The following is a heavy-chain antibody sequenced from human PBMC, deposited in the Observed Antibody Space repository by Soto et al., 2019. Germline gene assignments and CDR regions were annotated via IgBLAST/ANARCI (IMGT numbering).Heavy chain of an antibody. CDR1: GGSISSSKW. CDR3: ARSPDSSGYYPRWYYYGMDV. D-gene: IGHD3-22*01. CDR2: IYHSGST. V-gene: IGHV4-4*02. Sequence: ASETLSLTRAVSGGSISSSKWWGWGRQPPGEGLEWIGEIYHSGSTNYNPSLKSRVTISVDKSKNQFSLKLSSVTAADTAVYYCARSPDSSGYYPRWYYYGMDVWGQGTTVTVSS. J-gene: IGHJ6*02.